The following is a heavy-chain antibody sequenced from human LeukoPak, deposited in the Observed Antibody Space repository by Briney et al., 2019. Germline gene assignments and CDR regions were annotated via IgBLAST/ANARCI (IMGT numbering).Heavy chain of an antibody. CDR1: GGSISSSSYY. CDR3: ARGETKAAPFDY. J-gene: IGHJ4*02. Sequence: SETLSLTCTVSGGSISSSSYYWGWIRQPPGKGLEWIGSIYYSGSTYYNPSLKSRVTIPVDTSKNQFSLKLSSVTAADTAVYYCARGETKAAPFDYWGQGTLVTVSP. V-gene: IGHV4-39*01. CDR2: IYYSGST. D-gene: IGHD3-16*01.